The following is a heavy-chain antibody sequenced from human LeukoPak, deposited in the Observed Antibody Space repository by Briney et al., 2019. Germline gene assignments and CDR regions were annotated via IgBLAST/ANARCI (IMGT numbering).Heavy chain of an antibody. CDR1: GGTISCYH. CDR2: IYTSGST. Sequence: PSETLSLTCTGSGGTISCYHWGWIPQAAGKELKWIRRIYTSGSTNYNPSLKGRVTMSVDTSKNQFSLKLSSVTAADTAVYYCARDQGVYYYMDVWGKGTTVTVSS. J-gene: IGHJ6*03. CDR3: ARDQGVYYYMDV. V-gene: IGHV4-4*07.